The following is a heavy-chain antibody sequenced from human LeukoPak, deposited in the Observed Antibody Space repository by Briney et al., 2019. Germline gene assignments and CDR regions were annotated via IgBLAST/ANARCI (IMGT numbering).Heavy chain of an antibody. J-gene: IGHJ4*02. D-gene: IGHD6-19*01. CDR1: GFTFSSYA. CDR3: ARILDSAWGELGY. CDR2: ISYDGSNK. Sequence: GRSLRLSCAASGFTFSSYAMHWVRQALGKGLEWVAVISYDGSNKYYADSVKGRFTISRDNSKNTLYLQMNSLRAEDTAVYYCARILDSAWGELGYWGQGTLVIVSS. V-gene: IGHV3-30*04.